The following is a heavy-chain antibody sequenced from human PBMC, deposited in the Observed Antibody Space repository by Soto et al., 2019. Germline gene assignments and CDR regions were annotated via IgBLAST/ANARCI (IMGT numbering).Heavy chain of an antibody. V-gene: IGHV1-69*13. CDR1: GGTFTSYA. J-gene: IGHJ6*03. CDR3: ARDWGVGYYYYMDV. D-gene: IGHD3-16*01. Sequence: SVKVSCKASGGTFTSYAISWVRQAPGQGLEWMGGITPIFGTANYAQKFQGRVTITADESTSTAYMELRSLRSDDTAVYYCARDWGVGYYYYMDVWGKGTTVTVSS. CDR2: ITPIFGTA.